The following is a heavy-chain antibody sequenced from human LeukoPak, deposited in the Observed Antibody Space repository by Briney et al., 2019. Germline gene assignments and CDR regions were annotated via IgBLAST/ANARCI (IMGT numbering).Heavy chain of an antibody. CDR2: ISSRGSAI. CDR1: GFTFSNYE. V-gene: IGHV3-48*03. D-gene: IGHD2-21*02. Sequence: PGGSLRLSCAASGFTFSNYEMNWVRQAPGKGLEWVSYISSRGSAIYYADSVKGRFTISRDNAKNSLYLQMNSLRAEDTAVYYCARGGKAYCGGDCYYDAFDIWGQGTMVTVSS. CDR3: ARGGKAYCGGDCYYDAFDI. J-gene: IGHJ3*02.